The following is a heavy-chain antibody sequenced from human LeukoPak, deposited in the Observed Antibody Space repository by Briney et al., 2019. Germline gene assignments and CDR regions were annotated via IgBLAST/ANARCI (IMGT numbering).Heavy chain of an antibody. CDR3: ARDYDYGDYPGY. Sequence: GAPSLSFAASGFTFSNAWMSWVRQAPGKGLEWVSGNSGSGGRTDYADSVKGRFTISRDNAKNSLYLQMNSLRAEDTALYYCARDYDYGDYPGYWGQGTLVTVSS. V-gene: IGHV3-20*03. CDR2: NSGSGGRT. J-gene: IGHJ4*02. D-gene: IGHD4-17*01. CDR1: GFTFSNAW.